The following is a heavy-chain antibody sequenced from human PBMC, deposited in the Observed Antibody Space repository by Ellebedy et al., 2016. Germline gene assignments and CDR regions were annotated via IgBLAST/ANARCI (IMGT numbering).Heavy chain of an antibody. CDR2: ISWNSGSI. D-gene: IGHD5-18*01. Sequence: SLKISXAGSGVTFDDYAIPWVRQAPGQGLEWVSGISWNSGSIAYAESVKGRFTISRDNAKISLYLQMNSLRAEDTAFYHCAKGWGYYYHHYDLDIWGQGTSVTVFS. CDR1: GVTFDDYA. J-gene: IGHJ6*02. CDR3: AKGWGYYYHHYDLDI. V-gene: IGHV3-9*01.